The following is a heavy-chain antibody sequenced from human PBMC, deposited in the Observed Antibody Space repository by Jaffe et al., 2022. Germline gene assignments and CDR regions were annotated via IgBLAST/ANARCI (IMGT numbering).Heavy chain of an antibody. CDR3: AKEPTSKYYFDY. CDR2: IRYDGNGI. CDR1: GLTFSTSV. Sequence: QVQLVESGGGVVQPGGSLRLSCAASGLTFSTSVMHWVRQAPGKGLEWLAVIRYDGNGIYYSDSVKGRFSISRDNSKNTLFLQMNRLRAEDTAVYYCAKEPTSKYYFDYWGQGTLVTVSS. V-gene: IGHV3-30*18. J-gene: IGHJ4*02.